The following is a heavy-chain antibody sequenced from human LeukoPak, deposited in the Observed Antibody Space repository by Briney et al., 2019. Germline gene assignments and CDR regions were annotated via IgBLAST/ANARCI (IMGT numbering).Heavy chain of an antibody. V-gene: IGHV3-23*01. D-gene: IGHD3-10*01. Sequence: GGSQRSSWVVSGIIVSNYDISWVRLPPGNGLERVSGIRESGGGTTNADSVKGRFTISRDNSMNTVYLQMNSLRAEDTAVYFCAKRGIVIRGVLIMGFHKAAYYFDYWGQGILVTVSS. CDR3: AKRGIVIRGVLIMGFHKAAYYFDY. CDR1: GIIVSNYD. CDR2: IRESGGGT. J-gene: IGHJ4*02.